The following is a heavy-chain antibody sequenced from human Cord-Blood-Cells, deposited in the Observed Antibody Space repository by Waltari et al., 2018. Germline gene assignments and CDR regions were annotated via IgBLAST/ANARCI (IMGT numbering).Heavy chain of an antibody. J-gene: IGHJ5*02. CDR3: ARDLELGNWFDP. CDR1: GFTFSSYS. CDR2: ISSSSYI. V-gene: IGHV3-21*01. D-gene: IGHD7-27*01. Sequence: EVQLVESGGGLVKPGGSLRLSCAASGFTFSSYSMNWVRQAPGEGLGWGSSISSSSYIYYAASVKGRFTISRDNAKNSLYLQMNSLRAEDTAVYYCARDLELGNWFDPWGQGTLVTVSS.